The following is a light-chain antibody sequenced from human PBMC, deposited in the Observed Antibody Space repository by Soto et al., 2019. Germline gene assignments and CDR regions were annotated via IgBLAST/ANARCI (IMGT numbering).Light chain of an antibody. Sequence: DIVLTQSPGTLSLSPGERATLSCRASQSVSSKYLAWYQQKPGQPPRVLIYGTSIRATGIPERFSGVGSGTDFTLTITRLESEDFAVYYCQQYGSSLFTFGPGTKVDFK. V-gene: IGKV3-20*01. CDR3: QQYGSSLFT. CDR2: GTS. CDR1: QSVSSKY. J-gene: IGKJ3*01.